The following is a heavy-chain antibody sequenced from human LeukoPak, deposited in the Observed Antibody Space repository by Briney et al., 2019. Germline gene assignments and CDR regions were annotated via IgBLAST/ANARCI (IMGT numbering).Heavy chain of an antibody. CDR3: VRQAQEDY. CDR1: GFTFSSYG. V-gene: IGHV3-30*02. J-gene: IGHJ4*02. Sequence: PGGSLRLSCAASGFTFSSYGMHWVRQAPGKGLEWVAFIRYDGSNKYYADSVKGRFTISRDNSKNTLYLQMNSLRSEDTGVYYCVRQAQEDYWGQGTLVTVSS. CDR2: IRYDGSNK.